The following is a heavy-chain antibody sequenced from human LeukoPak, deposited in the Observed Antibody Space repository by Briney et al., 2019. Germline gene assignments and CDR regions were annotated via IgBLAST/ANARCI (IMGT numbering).Heavy chain of an antibody. D-gene: IGHD5-12*01. CDR3: ARDGGSRGYDYEIDY. J-gene: IGHJ4*02. CDR2: VSNSGST. V-gene: IGHV4-59*01. Sequence: PSETLSLTCTVSGVSISSYYWSWIRQPPGKGLEWTGYVSNSGSTNYNPALKSRVTISVDTSKNQFSLKLSSVTAADTAVYYCARDGGSRGYDYEIDYWGQGTLVTVSS. CDR1: GVSISSYY.